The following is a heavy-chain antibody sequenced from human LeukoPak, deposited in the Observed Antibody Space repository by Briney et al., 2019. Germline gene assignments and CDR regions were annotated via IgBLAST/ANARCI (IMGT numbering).Heavy chain of an antibody. D-gene: IGHD2-15*01. CDR1: GLTFSSYG. V-gene: IGHV3-30*02. CDR2: IRYDGSNK. Sequence: PGGSLRLSCAASGLTFSSYGMHWVRQAPGKGLEWVAFIRYDGSNKYYADSVKGRFTISRDNSKNTLYLQMNSLRAEDTAVYYCAKSPRPYCSGGSCYPDYWGQGTLVTVSS. CDR3: AKSPRPYCSGGSCYPDY. J-gene: IGHJ4*02.